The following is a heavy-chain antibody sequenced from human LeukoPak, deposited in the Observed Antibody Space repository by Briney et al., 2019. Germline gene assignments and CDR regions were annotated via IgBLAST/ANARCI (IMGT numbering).Heavy chain of an antibody. Sequence: PSETLSLTCTVSGYSISSDYHWGWIQQPPGKGLEWIGAMHHSGSTYYNPSLKSRVTISVDTPKNQVSLKLNSVTAADTAVYYCARDRSYYTFDYWGQGTLVIVSA. CDR3: ARDRSYYTFDY. V-gene: IGHV4-38-2*02. D-gene: IGHD3-10*01. CDR1: GYSISSDYH. CDR2: MHHSGST. J-gene: IGHJ4*02.